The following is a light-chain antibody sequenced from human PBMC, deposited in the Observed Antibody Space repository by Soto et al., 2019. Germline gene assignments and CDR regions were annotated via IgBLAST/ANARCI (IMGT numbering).Light chain of an antibody. J-gene: IGKJ1*01. Sequence: DIQMTQSPSSLSASVGDRVTITCRASQSISSYLNWYQQKPGKAPKLLIYAASSLQSGVPSRFSGSGSGTDSTINISSLQPEDFATYYCQQSYSTPRTFGQGTKVEIK. CDR3: QQSYSTPRT. CDR2: AAS. CDR1: QSISSY. V-gene: IGKV1-39*01.